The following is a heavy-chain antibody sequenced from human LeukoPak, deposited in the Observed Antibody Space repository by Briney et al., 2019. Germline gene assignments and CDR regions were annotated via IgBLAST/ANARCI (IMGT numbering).Heavy chain of an antibody. CDR3: AKAVRSMVTGGGYFDS. J-gene: IGHJ4*02. Sequence: GGSLRLSCAASGFAFSNYSMSWVRQAPGKGLEWVSSLSGGGDSRYYADSVMGRFTISRDNSKNTLYLQMNSLRAEDTAVYYCAKAVRSMVTGGGYFDSWGQGTLVTVS. CDR1: GFAFSNYS. D-gene: IGHD3-10*01. CDR2: LSGGGDSR. V-gene: IGHV3-23*01.